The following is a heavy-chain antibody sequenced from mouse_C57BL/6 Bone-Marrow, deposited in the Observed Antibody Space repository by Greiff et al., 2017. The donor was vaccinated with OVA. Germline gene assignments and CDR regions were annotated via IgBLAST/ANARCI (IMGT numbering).Heavy chain of an antibody. V-gene: IGHV1-37*01. CDR1: GYSFTGYF. D-gene: IGHD2-4*01. Sequence: EVKLMESGPELVKPGASVKISCKASGYSFTGYFMNWVKQSHGKSLEWIGRINPYNGDTFYNQKFKGKATVTVDKSSSTANMELLSLTSEDFAVYYGARGLRRGYAMDYWGQGTSVTVSS. CDR2: INPYNGDT. J-gene: IGHJ4*01. CDR3: ARGLRRGYAMDY.